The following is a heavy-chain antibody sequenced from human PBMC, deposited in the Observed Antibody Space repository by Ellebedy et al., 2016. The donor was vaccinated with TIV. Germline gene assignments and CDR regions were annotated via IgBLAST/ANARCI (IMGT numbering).Heavy chain of an antibody. CDR3: TGERGNGGYAY. Sequence: SVKVSXXASGRGAFTSYTITWVRQAPGQGLEWMGGIIPLSPTANYAQKFQGRATITADESTSTAYMELSSLRSEDTAIYYCTGERGNGGYAYWGQGTLVTVSS. J-gene: IGHJ4*02. CDR2: IIPLSPTA. V-gene: IGHV1-69*13. CDR1: GRGAFTSYT. D-gene: IGHD1-26*01.